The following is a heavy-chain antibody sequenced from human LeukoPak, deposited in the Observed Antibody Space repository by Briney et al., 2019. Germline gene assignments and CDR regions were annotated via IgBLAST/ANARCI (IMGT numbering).Heavy chain of an antibody. V-gene: IGHV3-30*02. CDR2: IRYDGSNK. J-gene: IGHJ4*02. D-gene: IGHD3-3*01. CDR3: AKDQEGIWSGYYSRGFCDY. CDR1: GFYG. Sequence: PGGSLRLSCAASGFYGMHWVRQAPGKGLEWVAFIRYDGSNKYYADSVKGRFTISRDNSKNTLYLQMNSLRAEDTAVYYCAKDQEGIWSGYYSRGFCDYWGQGTLVTVSS.